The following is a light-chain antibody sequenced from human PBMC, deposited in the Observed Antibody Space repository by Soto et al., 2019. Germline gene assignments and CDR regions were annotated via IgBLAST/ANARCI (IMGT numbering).Light chain of an antibody. CDR2: AAS. J-gene: IGKJ1*01. V-gene: IGKV1-39*01. CDR1: QSISKD. CDR3: QQSYSTPRT. Sequence: DIQMTQSPSPLYASVGDRVNITCRASQSISKDLNWYQQKPGKAPKLLMYAASSLQSGVPSRFSGSGSGTDFTLTISSLQPEDFTTYYCQQSYSTPRTFGQGTKVEIK.